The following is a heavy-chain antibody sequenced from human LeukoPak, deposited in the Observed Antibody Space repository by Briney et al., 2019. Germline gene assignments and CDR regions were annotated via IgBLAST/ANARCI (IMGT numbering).Heavy chain of an antibody. CDR1: GGSISGYY. J-gene: IGHJ5*02. D-gene: IGHD1-26*01. CDR3: VRDLVGATSWFDP. V-gene: IGHV4-4*07. CDR2: IYASGST. Sequence: SETLSLTCTVSGGSISGYYWSWIRQPAGKGLEWIGRIYASGSTNYNPSLKSRVTMSVDTSNNQFSLKLNSVTAADTAVYYCVRDLVGATSWFDPWGQGTLVTVSS.